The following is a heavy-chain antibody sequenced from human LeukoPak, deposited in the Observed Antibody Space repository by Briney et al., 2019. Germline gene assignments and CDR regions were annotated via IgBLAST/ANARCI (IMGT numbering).Heavy chain of an antibody. V-gene: IGHV1-18*04. CDR3: ARDPSQWLVRAEYFQH. D-gene: IGHD6-19*01. CDR2: ISAYNGNT. CDR1: GYTFTSYG. Sequence: ASVKASCKASGYTFTSYGISWVRQAPGQGLEWMGWISAYNGNTNYAQKLQGRVTMTTDTSTSTAYMELRSLRSDDTAVYYCARDPSQWLVRAEYFQHWGQGTLVTVSS. J-gene: IGHJ1*01.